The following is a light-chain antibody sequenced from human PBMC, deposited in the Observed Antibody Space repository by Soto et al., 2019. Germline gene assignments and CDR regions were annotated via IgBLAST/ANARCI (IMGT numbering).Light chain of an antibody. CDR2: EVS. CDR3: NSYTSSTSLPYV. Sequence: ALTQPASVSGSPGQSITISCTGTTNDVGGYNYVSWYQQHPGKAPKLLIFEVSSRPSGVSNRFSGSKSGNTASLTISALQAEDEADYFCNSYTSSTSLPYVFGTGTKVTVL. CDR1: TNDVGGYNY. V-gene: IGLV2-14*01. J-gene: IGLJ1*01.